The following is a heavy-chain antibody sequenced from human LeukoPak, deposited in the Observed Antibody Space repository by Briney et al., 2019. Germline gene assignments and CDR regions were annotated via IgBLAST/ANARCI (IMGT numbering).Heavy chain of an antibody. CDR1: GFTFSSYA. CDR2: ISYDGSNK. V-gene: IGHV3-30-3*02. CDR3: AKYRTTSAPPRNFDY. J-gene: IGHJ4*02. Sequence: GGSLRLSCAASGFTFSSYAMHWVRQAPGKGLEWVAVISYDGSNKYYADSVKGRFTISRDNSKNTLYLQMNSLRVDDTAVYYCAKYRTTSAPPRNFDYWGQGTLVTVSS. D-gene: IGHD1-14*01.